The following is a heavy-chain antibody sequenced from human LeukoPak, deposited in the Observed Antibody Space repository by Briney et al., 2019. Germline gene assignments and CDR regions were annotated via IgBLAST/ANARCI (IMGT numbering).Heavy chain of an antibody. Sequence: GGSLRLSCAASGFTFRGYSMSWVRQAPGKGLEWVSGISDSGGSTSYADSVKGRFTISRDNSKNTLYLQMHSLRADDTAVYYCAKDRVRIAATGVDYWGQGTLVTVSS. V-gene: IGHV3-23*01. CDR1: GFTFRGYS. CDR3: AKDRVRIAATGVDY. D-gene: IGHD6-6*01. J-gene: IGHJ4*02. CDR2: ISDSGGST.